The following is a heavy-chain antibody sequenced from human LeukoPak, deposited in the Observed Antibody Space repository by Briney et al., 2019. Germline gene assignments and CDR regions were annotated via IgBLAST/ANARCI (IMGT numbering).Heavy chain of an antibody. V-gene: IGHV1-2*02. Sequence: GASVKVFCKVYGYTFTGFYMHWVRQAPGQGLEWMGWINPKSGGTNSAQKFQGRITMTRDTSISTAYMELSSLRSDDSAVYFCARTDCGGDCYSSRGWFDPWGQGTLVTVSS. CDR1: GYTFTGFY. J-gene: IGHJ5*02. D-gene: IGHD2-21*02. CDR2: INPKSGGT. CDR3: ARTDCGGDCYSSRGWFDP.